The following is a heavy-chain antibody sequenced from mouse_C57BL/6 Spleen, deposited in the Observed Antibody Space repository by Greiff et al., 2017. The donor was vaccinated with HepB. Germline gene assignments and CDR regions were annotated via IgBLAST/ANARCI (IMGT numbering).Heavy chain of an antibody. V-gene: IGHV14-2*01. D-gene: IGHD2-1*01. CDR1: GFNIKDYY. CDR3: AGYDNYDN. J-gene: IGHJ2*01. CDR2: IDPEAGDT. Sequence: EVQLQQSGAELVKSGASVKLSCTASGFNIKDYYMHWVKQRTEQGLEWIGRIDPEAGDTKYAPKLQGKATIIADTYSNTAYLQLSILTSEDTAVYDCAGYDNYDNWSQGTTLTVSS.